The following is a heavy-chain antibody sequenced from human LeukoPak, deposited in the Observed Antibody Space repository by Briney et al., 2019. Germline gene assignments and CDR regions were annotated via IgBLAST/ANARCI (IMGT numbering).Heavy chain of an antibody. D-gene: IGHD3-22*01. CDR1: GGTFSSYA. CDR3: ATWYYYDSSDYYLADY. CDR2: IIPIFGTA. V-gene: IGHV1-69*06. Sequence: GASVKVSCKASGGTFSSYAISWVRQAPGQGLEWMGGIIPIFGTANYAQKFQGRVTITADKSASTAYMELSSLRSEDTAVYYCATWYYYDSSDYYLADYWGQGTLVTGSS. J-gene: IGHJ4*02.